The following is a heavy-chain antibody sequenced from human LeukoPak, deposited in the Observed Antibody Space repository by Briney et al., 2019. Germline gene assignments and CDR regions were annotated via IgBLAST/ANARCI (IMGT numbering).Heavy chain of an antibody. Sequence: GGSLRLSCAASGFTFSGYAMSWVRQAPGKGLEWVSAISPSADSTFYAESGKGRFTISRDNAKNSLYLQMNSLRAEDTAVYYCATYSSLNRREFQYWGQGTLLTVSS. J-gene: IGHJ1*01. CDR2: ISPSADST. V-gene: IGHV3-23*01. CDR1: GFTFSGYA. CDR3: ATYSSLNRREFQY. D-gene: IGHD3-22*01.